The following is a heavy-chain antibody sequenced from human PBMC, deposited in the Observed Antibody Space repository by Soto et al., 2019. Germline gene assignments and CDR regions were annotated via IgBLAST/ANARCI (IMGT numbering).Heavy chain of an antibody. CDR2: IIPILGIA. D-gene: IGHD5-12*01. V-gene: IGHV1-69*02. CDR1: GGTFSSYT. Sequence: QVQLVQSGAEVKKPGSSVKVSCKASGGTFSSYTISWVRQAPGQGLEWMGRIIPILGIANYAQKFQGRVTITADKSTSTAYTELSSLRSEDTAVYYCARVEMATNSNWFDPWGQGTLVTVSS. CDR3: ARVEMATNSNWFDP. J-gene: IGHJ5*02.